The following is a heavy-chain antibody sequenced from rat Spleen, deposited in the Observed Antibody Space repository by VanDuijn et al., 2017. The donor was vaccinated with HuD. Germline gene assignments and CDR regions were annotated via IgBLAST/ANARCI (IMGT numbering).Heavy chain of an antibody. CDR3: ARLNNYVGWFAY. CDR1: GFTFSNYY. CDR2: ISTGGGNT. Sequence: EVQLVESGGGLVQPGRSMKLSCAASGFTFSNYYMAWVRQAPTKGLEWVASISTGGGNTYYRDSVKGRFTISRDNAKSTLYLQMDSLRSEDTATYYCARLNNYVGWFAYWGQGTLVTVSS. V-gene: IGHV5-25*01. D-gene: IGHD1-10*01. J-gene: IGHJ3*01.